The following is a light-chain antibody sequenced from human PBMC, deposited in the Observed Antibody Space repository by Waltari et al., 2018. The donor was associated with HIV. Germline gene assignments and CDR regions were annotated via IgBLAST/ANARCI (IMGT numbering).Light chain of an antibody. Sequence: QSILTQPPSVSAAPGQKVTLPCSGNHSNIGNNYVAWYQQFPGTAPKFLIYENSKRPSGIPDRFSGSKSGTSATLGITGLQAGDEADYYCGTWDTILSGGVFGGGTKVTVL. J-gene: IGLJ2*01. CDR1: HSNIGNNY. CDR3: GTWDTILSGGV. V-gene: IGLV1-51*02. CDR2: ENS.